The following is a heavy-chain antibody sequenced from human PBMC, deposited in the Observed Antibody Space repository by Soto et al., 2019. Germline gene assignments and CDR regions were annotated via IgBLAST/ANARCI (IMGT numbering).Heavy chain of an antibody. CDR2: IYISGST. Sequence: SETLSLTCTVSGDSVSSYYWSWIRQPAGRGLEWIGRIYISGSTDYNPSLKGRVSMSVDRSKNQFSLKLTSVTAADTAVYYCVRDCSGGGRYSDFGMDVWGQGTTVTVSS. J-gene: IGHJ6*02. V-gene: IGHV4-4*07. D-gene: IGHD2-15*01. CDR3: VRDCSGGGRYSDFGMDV. CDR1: GDSVSSYY.